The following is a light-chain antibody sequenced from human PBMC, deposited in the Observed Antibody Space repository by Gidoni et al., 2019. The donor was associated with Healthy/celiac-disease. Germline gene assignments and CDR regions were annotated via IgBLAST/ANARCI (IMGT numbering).Light chain of an antibody. CDR3: QQYDNLPRYT. Sequence: DIQMTQSPSSLSASVGDRVTITCQASQDISNYLNWYQQKPGKAPKLLIYDASNLKTGVPSRCSGSGSGTDFTFTISSLQPEDIATYYCQQYDNLPRYTFXQXTKLEIK. CDR1: QDISNY. J-gene: IGKJ2*01. CDR2: DAS. V-gene: IGKV1-33*01.